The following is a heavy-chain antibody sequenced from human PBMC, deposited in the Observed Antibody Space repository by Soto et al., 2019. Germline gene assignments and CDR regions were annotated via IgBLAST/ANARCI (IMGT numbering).Heavy chain of an antibody. J-gene: IGHJ4*02. V-gene: IGHV4-59*08. Sequence: QVQLQESGSGLVKPSETLSLTCTVSSGSISGSYWAWIRQPPGKGLEYIGHIYYTGSTNYSPSLQSRVTMSVDTSKNQFSLKLTSVTAADTAVYYCARHATGGTYPLDYWGQGTLVTFSS. D-gene: IGHD1-26*01. CDR1: SGSISGSY. CDR2: IYYTGST. CDR3: ARHATGGTYPLDY.